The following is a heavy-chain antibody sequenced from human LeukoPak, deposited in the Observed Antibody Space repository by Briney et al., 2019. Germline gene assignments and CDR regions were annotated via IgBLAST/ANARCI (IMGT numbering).Heavy chain of an antibody. CDR3: ARDRGVGYSSSYQIDY. J-gene: IGHJ4*02. V-gene: IGHV1-69*05. CDR1: GGTFSSYA. D-gene: IGHD6-13*01. CDR2: IIPIFGTA. Sequence: SVKVSCKASGGTFSSYAISWVRQAPGQGFEWLGRIIPIFGTANYAQKFQGRVTITTDESTSTAYMELSSLRSEDTAVYYCARDRGVGYSSSYQIDYWGQGTLVTVSS.